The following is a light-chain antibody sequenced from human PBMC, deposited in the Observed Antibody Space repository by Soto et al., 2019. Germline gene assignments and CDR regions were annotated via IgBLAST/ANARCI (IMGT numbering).Light chain of an antibody. J-gene: IGLJ2*01. CDR2: EVT. Sequence: ALTQPLSASGSAGQSVTISCSGTRRVVGGYNYVSWYQQHPGNAPKLMIYEVTKRPSGVPDRFSGSKSGNTASLTVSGLQAENEADYYCCSHAGSYVIFGGGTKVTVL. CDR1: RRVVGGYNY. V-gene: IGLV2-8*01. CDR3: CSHAGSYVI.